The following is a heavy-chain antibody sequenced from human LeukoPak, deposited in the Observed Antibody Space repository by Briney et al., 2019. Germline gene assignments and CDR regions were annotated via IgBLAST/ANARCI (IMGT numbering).Heavy chain of an antibody. J-gene: IGHJ5*02. CDR3: ATPSSSSWYGFDP. Sequence: GASVKVSCKTSGYTFTGYYNHWVRQAPGQGLEWMGWIDPNSGGTNYAQKFQGRVTMTRDTSISTAYMELSRLTSADTAVYRCATPSSSSWYGFDPWGQGTLVTVSS. V-gene: IGHV1-2*02. CDR2: IDPNSGGT. D-gene: IGHD6-13*01. CDR1: GYTFTGYY.